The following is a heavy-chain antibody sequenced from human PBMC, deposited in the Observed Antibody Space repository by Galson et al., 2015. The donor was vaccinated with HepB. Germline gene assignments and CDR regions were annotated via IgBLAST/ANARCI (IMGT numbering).Heavy chain of an antibody. CDR1: GFTFSNAW. J-gene: IGHJ5*02. CDR3: TTEYYYDSSGLVS. CDR2: IKSKTDGGTT. V-gene: IGHV3-15*01. D-gene: IGHD3-22*01. Sequence: SLRLSCAASGFTFSNAWMSWVRQAPGKGLEWVGRIKSKTDGGTTDYAAPVKGRFTISRDDSKNTLYLQMNSLKTEDTAVYYCTTEYYYDSSGLVSWGQGTLVTVSS.